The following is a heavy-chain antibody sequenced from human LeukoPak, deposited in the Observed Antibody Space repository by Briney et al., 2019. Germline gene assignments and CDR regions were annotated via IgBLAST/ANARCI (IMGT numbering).Heavy chain of an antibody. V-gene: IGHV1-2*02. D-gene: IGHD3-10*01. J-gene: IGHJ4*02. Sequence: GASVKVSCKASGYTFTGYYMHWVRQAPGQGLEWMGWINPNSGDTNYAQKFQGRVTMTRDTSISTAYMELSRLRSDDTAVYYCARGGYGSGTQAWGQGTLVTVSS. CDR1: GYTFTGYY. CDR3: ARGGYGSGTQA. CDR2: INPNSGDT.